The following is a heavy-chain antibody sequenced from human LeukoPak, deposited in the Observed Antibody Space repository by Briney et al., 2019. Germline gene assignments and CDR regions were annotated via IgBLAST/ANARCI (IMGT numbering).Heavy chain of an antibody. CDR3: ATPGGIAVAGGDYYYYGMDV. V-gene: IGHV1-69*04. CDR1: GGTFSSYA. Sequence: ASVKVSCKASGGTFSSYAIIWVRQAPGQGLEWMGRIIPILGIANYAQKFQGRVTITADKSTSTAYMELSSLRSEDTAVYYCATPGGIAVAGGDYYYYGMDVWGQGTTVTVSS. CDR2: IIPILGIA. J-gene: IGHJ6*02. D-gene: IGHD6-19*01.